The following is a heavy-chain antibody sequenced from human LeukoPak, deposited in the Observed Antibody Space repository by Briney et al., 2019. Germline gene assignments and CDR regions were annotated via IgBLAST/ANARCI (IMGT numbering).Heavy chain of an antibody. V-gene: IGHV4-30-4*01. CDR2: IYYSGST. Sequence: PSETLSLTCTVSGGSISSGDYYWSWIRQPPGKGPELIGYIYYSGSTYNNPSLKSRLTISVDTSKNQFSLKLSSVTAADTAVYYCARMQRSYGDYPYYFDYWGQGTLVTVSS. CDR1: GGSISSGDYY. D-gene: IGHD4-17*01. CDR3: ARMQRSYGDYPYYFDY. J-gene: IGHJ4*02.